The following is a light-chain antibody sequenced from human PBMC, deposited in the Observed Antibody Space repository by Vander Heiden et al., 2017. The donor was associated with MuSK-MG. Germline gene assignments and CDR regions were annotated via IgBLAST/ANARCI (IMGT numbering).Light chain of an antibody. CDR2: GAS. V-gene: IGKV3-15*01. CDR3: QQDDKWPLT. Sequence: EIVMTQSPGTLSVSPGERVTLSCRASQSVGGNLAWYQQKPGQAPRLLIYGASTGATGIPVRFSGSGSGTEFTLTISSLQSEDSAVYYCQQDDKWPLTFGGGTKVEIK. J-gene: IGKJ4*01. CDR1: QSVGGN.